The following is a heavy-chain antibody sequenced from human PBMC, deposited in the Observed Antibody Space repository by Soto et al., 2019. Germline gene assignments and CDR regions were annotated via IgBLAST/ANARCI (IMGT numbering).Heavy chain of an antibody. J-gene: IGHJ4*02. Sequence: QITLKESGPTLVKPTQTLTLTCTFSGFSLSTSGVGVGWIRQPPGKALEWLALIYWDDDKRYSPSLKSRLTITKDTSKNQVVLTLTNMDPVDTATYYCAHVYGGYDNFDYWGQGTLVTVSS. D-gene: IGHD5-12*01. V-gene: IGHV2-5*02. CDR2: IYWDDDK. CDR1: GFSLSTSGVG. CDR3: AHVYGGYDNFDY.